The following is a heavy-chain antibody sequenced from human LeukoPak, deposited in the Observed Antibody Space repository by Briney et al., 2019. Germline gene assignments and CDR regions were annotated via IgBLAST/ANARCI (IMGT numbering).Heavy chain of an antibody. V-gene: IGHV3-53*01. J-gene: IGHJ3*01. CDR3: ARGYVSPDAFDV. Sequence: GGSLRPSCAASGFTVSSNYMSWVRQAPGKGLEWVSVIYSGGSTYYADSVKGRFTISGDNSKNTLYLQVNSLRAEDTAVYYCARGYVSPDAFDVWGQGTMVTVSS. D-gene: IGHD3-16*01. CDR1: GFTVSSNY. CDR2: IYSGGST.